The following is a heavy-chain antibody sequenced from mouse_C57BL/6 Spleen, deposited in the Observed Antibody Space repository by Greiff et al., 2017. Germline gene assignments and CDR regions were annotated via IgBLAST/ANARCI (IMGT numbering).Heavy chain of an antibody. J-gene: IGHJ1*03. CDR1: GYTFTSYW. D-gene: IGHD1-1*01. CDR2: IDPSDSYT. V-gene: IGHV1-59*01. CDR3: AFTTVVPDWYFDV. Sequence: QVQLQQPGAELVRPGTSVKLSCKASGYTFTSYWMHWVKQRPGQGLEWIGVIDPSDSYTNYNQTFKGKATLTVDTSSSTAYMQLSSLTSEDSAVYYCAFTTVVPDWYFDVWGTGTTVTVSS.